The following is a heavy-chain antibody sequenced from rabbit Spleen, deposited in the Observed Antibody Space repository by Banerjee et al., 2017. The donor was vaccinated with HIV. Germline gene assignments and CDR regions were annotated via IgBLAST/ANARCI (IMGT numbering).Heavy chain of an antibody. D-gene: IGHD1-1*01. J-gene: IGHJ5*01. CDR3: ARDRDVDTPYNSYSFDL. CDR2: INAITGKA. V-gene: IGHV1S45*01. Sequence: EQLEESGGGLVKPEGSLTLTCKASGVSFSDKDVMCWVRQAPGKGLEWIACINAITGKAVCARWEKGRFTSSKPSAPTVPLQMTSLTAAHTATYFIARDRDVDTPYNSYSFDLWGQGSLVTVS. CDR1: GVSFSDKDV.